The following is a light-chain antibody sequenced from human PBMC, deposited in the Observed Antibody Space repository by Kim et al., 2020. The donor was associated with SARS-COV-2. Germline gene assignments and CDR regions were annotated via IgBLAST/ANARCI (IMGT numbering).Light chain of an antibody. Sequence: EIVLTQSPDTLCLSPGERATLSCRASQTVRSTSLAWYQQNRGQAPRLLIHATSTRAPGIPDRFSGSGSATDFTLTINGLEPEDSAVYYCHQSVDTPLTFGQGTRLEIK. CDR1: QTVRSTS. V-gene: IGKV3-20*01. CDR2: ATS. J-gene: IGKJ5*01. CDR3: HQSVDTPLT.